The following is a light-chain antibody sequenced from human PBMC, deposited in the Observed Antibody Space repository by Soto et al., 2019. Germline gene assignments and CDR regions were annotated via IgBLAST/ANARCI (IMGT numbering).Light chain of an antibody. CDR3: QQYVTSSPRT. Sequence: EILLTQSPGTLSLSPGETATLSCRASQSVRYNYLAWYQQRPGQPPRLLIHAAASRASGIPDRFSGSVSGTDFTLTIRRLEPEDFAVYFCQQYVTSSPRTFGQGTKVEIK. CDR1: QSVRYNY. V-gene: IGKV3-20*01. J-gene: IGKJ1*01. CDR2: AAA.